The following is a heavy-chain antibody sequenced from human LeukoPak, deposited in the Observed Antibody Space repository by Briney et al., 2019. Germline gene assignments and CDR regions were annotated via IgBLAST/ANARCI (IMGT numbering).Heavy chain of an antibody. CDR1: GFTFNTYS. CDR3: ARSGYNRFDY. CDR2: ISGSGAYS. J-gene: IGHJ4*02. Sequence: GGSLRLSCEASGFTFNTYSMNWARQAPGKGLEWVSGISGSGAYSYYADSVKGRFTMSRDNSKSTLYLRTNSLRADDTAVYYCARSGYNRFDYWGQGTLVTVSS. D-gene: IGHD5-24*01. V-gene: IGHV3-23*01.